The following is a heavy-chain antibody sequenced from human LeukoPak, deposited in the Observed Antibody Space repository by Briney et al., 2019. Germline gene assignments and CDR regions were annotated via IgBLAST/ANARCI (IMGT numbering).Heavy chain of an antibody. CDR2: ISGSGGST. D-gene: IGHD6-13*01. CDR3: AKGPPTSYSSSWQEYFQH. CDR1: GVTFSSYA. V-gene: IGHV3-23*01. J-gene: IGHJ1*01. Sequence: GGSLRLSCAASGVTFSSYAMSWVRQAPGKGLEWVSAISGSGGSTYYADSVKGRFTISRDNSKNTLYLQMNSLRAEDTAVYYCAKGPPTSYSSSWQEYFQHWGQGTLVTVSS.